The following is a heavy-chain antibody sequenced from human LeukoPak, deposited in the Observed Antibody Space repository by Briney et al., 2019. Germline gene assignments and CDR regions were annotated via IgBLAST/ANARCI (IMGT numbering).Heavy chain of an antibody. J-gene: IGHJ4*02. CDR2: INHSGST. V-gene: IGHV4-34*01. D-gene: IGHD6-19*01. CDR3: ARGLGSGWYGGYYFDY. CDR1: GGSFSGYY. Sequence: SETLSLTCAVYGGSFSGYYWSWIRQPPGKGLEWIGEINHSGSTNYNPSLKSRVTISVDTSKNQFSLKLSSVTAADTAVYYCARGLGSGWYGGYYFDYWGQGTLVTVSS.